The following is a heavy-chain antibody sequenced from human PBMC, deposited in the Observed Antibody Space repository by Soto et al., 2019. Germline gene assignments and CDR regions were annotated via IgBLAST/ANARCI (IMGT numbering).Heavy chain of an antibody. CDR1: GGSISSRSYY. CDR3: ARHNRIQRYCSSTSCYLGGWFDP. CDR2: IYYSGST. V-gene: IGHV4-39*01. Sequence: QLQLQESGPGLVKPSETLSLTCTVSGGSISSRSYYWGWIRQPPGKGLEWIGSIYYSGSTYYNPSLKSRVTISVDTSKNQFSLKLSSVTAADTAVYYCARHNRIQRYCSSTSCYLGGWFDPWGQGTLVTVSS. J-gene: IGHJ5*02. D-gene: IGHD2-2*01.